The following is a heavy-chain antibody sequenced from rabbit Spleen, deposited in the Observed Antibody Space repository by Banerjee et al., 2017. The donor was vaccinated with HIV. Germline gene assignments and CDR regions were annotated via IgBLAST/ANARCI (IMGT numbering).Heavy chain of an antibody. D-gene: IGHD1-1*01. CDR2: IDTGSSGFT. J-gene: IGHJ6*01. CDR1: GFSFSSSDY. V-gene: IGHV1S40*01. CDR3: ARDTSSSFSSYGMDL. Sequence: QSLEESGGDLVKPGASLTLTCTASGFSFSSSDYMCWVRQAPGKGLEWISCIDTGSSGFTYFATWAKGRFTCSKTSSTMVTLQMTRLTAADTATYFCARDTSSSFSSYGMDLWGPGTLVTVS.